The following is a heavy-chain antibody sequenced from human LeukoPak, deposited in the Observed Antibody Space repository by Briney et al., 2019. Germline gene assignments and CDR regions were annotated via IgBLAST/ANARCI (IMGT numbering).Heavy chain of an antibody. V-gene: IGHV3-23*01. D-gene: IGHD2-2*01. Sequence: PGGSLRLSCAASGFTFNNYAMTWVRQAPGKGLEWVSLISRDGGAANYADSVQGRFTISRDNSKNTVSLRMDSLRAEDTAVYYCAKSADLFYFDHWGQGTLVTVSS. CDR3: AKSADLFYFDH. CDR1: GFTFNNYA. CDR2: ISRDGGAA. J-gene: IGHJ4*02.